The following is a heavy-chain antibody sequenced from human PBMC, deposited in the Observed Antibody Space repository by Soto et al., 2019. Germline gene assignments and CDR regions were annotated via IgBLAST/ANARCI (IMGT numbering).Heavy chain of an antibody. J-gene: IGHJ3*02. V-gene: IGHV4-39*01. CDR1: GGSISSSSYY. Sequence: QLQLQESGPGLVKPSETLSLTCTVSGGSISSSSYYWGWIRQPPGKGLEWIGSIYYSGSTYYNPSLKSRVTISVDTSKNQFSLKLSSVTAADTAVYYCARVPRIHRLNAFDIWGQGTMVTVSS. D-gene: IGHD5-18*01. CDR3: ARVPRIHRLNAFDI. CDR2: IYYSGST.